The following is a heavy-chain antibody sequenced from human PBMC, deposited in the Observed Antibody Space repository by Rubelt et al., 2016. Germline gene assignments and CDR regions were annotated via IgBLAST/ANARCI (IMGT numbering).Heavy chain of an antibody. D-gene: IGHD5-24*01. J-gene: IGHJ4*02. V-gene: IGHV4-59*08. Sequence: QVQLQESGPGLVKPSETLSLTCTVSGGSISSYYWSWIRQPPGKGLEWIGYIYYSGSTNYNPSLKSRVTISVEPSKNQFSLKLSSVTAADTAVYYCARKRDGYNYFFDYWGQGTLVTVSS. CDR3: ARKRDGYNYFFDY. CDR1: GGSISSYY. CDR2: IYYSGST.